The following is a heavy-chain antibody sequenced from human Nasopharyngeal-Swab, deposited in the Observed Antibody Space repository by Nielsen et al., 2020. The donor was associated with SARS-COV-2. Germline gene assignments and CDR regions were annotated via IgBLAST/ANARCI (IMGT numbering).Heavy chain of an antibody. D-gene: IGHD1-26*01. J-gene: IGHJ3*02. V-gene: IGHV3-30-3*01. CDR2: TSYDGSIT. CDR1: GFIFRTSA. CDR3: AKDGGSGSYGYDAFDI. Sequence: GESLKISCAASGFIFRTSAMHWLRQAPGKGLEWVAMTSYDGSITYYTDSVKGRFTISRDNSKKTLSLQMNSLRPDDTALYYCAKDGGSGSYGYDAFDIWGLGTMVTVSS.